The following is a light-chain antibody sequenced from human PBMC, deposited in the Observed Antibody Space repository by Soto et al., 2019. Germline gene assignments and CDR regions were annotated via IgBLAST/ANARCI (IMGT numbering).Light chain of an antibody. Sequence: DFVMTQSPDSLAVSLGERATINCKSSQSVLYSSNTKNYLAWYQQKPGQPPKLLIYWASTRESGVPDRFSGSGSGTDFTLTISSLQAEDVAVYYCQQYYSTPNTFGQGTKLEIK. V-gene: IGKV4-1*01. CDR1: QSVLYSSNTKNY. J-gene: IGKJ2*01. CDR2: WAS. CDR3: QQYYSTPNT.